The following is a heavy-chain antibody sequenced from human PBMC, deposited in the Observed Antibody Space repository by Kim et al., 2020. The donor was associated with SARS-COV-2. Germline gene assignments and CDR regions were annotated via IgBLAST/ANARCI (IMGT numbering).Heavy chain of an antibody. J-gene: IGHJ4*02. D-gene: IGHD3-3*01. Sequence: SETLSLTCTVSGGSISSYYWSWIRQPAGKGLEWIGRIYTSGSTNNNPSLKSRVTMSVDTSKNQFSLKLSSVTAAATAVYYCARGGDYDFWSGYYLDYWGQGTLVTVSS. CDR2: IYTSGST. V-gene: IGHV4-4*07. CDR3: ARGGDYDFWSGYYLDY. CDR1: GGSISSYY.